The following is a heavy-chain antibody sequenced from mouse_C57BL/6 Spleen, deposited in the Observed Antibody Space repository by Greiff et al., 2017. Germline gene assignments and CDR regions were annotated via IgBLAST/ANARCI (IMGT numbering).Heavy chain of an antibody. J-gene: IGHJ3*01. CDR1: GFTFSSYT. V-gene: IGHV5-9*01. Sequence: DVMLVESGGGLVKPGGSLKLSCAASGFTFSSYTMSWVRQTPEKRLEWVATISGGGGNTYYPDSVKGRFTISRDNAKNTLYLQMSSLRSEDTALYYCARDGLLAYWGQGTLVTVSA. CDR3: ARDGLLAY. CDR2: ISGGGGNT. D-gene: IGHD2-3*01.